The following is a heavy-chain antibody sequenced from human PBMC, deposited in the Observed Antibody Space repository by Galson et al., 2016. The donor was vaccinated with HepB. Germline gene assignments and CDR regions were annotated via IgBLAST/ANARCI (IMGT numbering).Heavy chain of an antibody. J-gene: IGHJ4*02. V-gene: IGHV4-39*01. CDR3: ARNPGSTNHPYYLDY. CDR1: GGSISSSSYY. Sequence: SETLSLTCTVSGGSISSSSYYWGWIRQPPGKGLEYIGSIHYSGSTYYDPSLKSRVTISVDTSKNQFSLRLTSVTAADTAVYYCARNPGSTNHPYYLDYCGQGTLVTVSS. D-gene: IGHD1-14*01. CDR2: IHYSGST.